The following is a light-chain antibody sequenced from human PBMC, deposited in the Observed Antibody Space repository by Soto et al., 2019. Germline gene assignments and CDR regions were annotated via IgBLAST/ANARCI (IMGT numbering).Light chain of an antibody. Sequence: EIVMTQSPDTLSLSPGERATLSCRASQSVGTNLAWYQQKPGQSPRLLIYGASTGATGIPARFSGSGSGTEFTLTISSLQSEDIATYSCQQYNNWVTFGGGAKVQIK. V-gene: IGKV3D-15*01. CDR2: GAS. J-gene: IGKJ4*01. CDR3: QQYNNWVT. CDR1: QSVGTN.